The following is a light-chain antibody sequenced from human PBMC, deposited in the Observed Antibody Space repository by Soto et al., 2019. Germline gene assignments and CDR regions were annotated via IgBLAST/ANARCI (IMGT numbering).Light chain of an antibody. J-gene: IGKJ1*01. CDR2: GAS. CDR1: QSVSSNY. CDR3: QQYGSLPPT. V-gene: IGKV3-20*01. Sequence: IVLTQSPGSLSLSPGERATLSCRASQSVSSNYLAWYQQKPGQALRLLIYGASNRAPGIPDRFSGSGSGTDFTLTISRLEPEDFAVFYCQQYGSLPPTFGQGTKVEIK.